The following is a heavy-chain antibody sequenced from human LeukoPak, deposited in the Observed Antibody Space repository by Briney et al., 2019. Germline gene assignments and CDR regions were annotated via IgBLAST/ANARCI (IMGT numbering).Heavy chain of an antibody. CDR1: GFTFSIYS. CDR3: ARDAPAFGFYSSSLGY. V-gene: IGHV3-33*08. CDR2: IWYDGINK. Sequence: GGSLRLSCAASGFTFSIYSMNWVRQAPGRGLEWVAAIWYDGINKYYADSVKGRFTISRDTSKSTLYLQMTSLRAEDTAVYYCARDAPAFGFYSSSLGYWGQGTLVTVSS. D-gene: IGHD6-6*01. J-gene: IGHJ4*02.